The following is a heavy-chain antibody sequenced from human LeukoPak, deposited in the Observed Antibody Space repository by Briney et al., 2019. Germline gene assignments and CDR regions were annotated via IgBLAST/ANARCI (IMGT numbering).Heavy chain of an antibody. D-gene: IGHD6-6*01. CDR1: GFTFSSYA. V-gene: IGHV3-23*01. CDR2: ISGSGGST. CDR3: AKCPTQRIEYSSFPYYYYMDV. J-gene: IGHJ6*03. Sequence: PGGSLRLSCAASGFTFSSYAMSWVRQAPGKGLEWVSAISGSGGSTYYADSVKGRFTISRDNSKNTLYLQMNSLRAEDTAVYYCAKCPTQRIEYSSFPYYYYMDVWGKGTTVTVSS.